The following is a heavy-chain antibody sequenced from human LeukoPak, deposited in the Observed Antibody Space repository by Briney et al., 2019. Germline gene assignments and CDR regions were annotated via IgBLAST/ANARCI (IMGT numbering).Heavy chain of an antibody. CDR2: IWYDGSNK. J-gene: IGHJ4*02. V-gene: IGHV3-33*06. Sequence: GRSLRLSCAASGFTFSSYGMHWVRQAPGKGLEWVAVIWYDGSNKYYADSVKGRFTISRDISTDTLWLQMDSLRTEDTAVYYCAKGPLRGTAAAIDYWGQGTLVTVSS. CDR1: GFTFSSYG. CDR3: AKGPLRGTAAAIDY. D-gene: IGHD2-2*01.